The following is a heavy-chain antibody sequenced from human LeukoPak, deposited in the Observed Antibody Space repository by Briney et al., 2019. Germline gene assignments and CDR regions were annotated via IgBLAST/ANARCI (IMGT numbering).Heavy chain of an antibody. J-gene: IGHJ5*02. CDR2: IYTSGST. D-gene: IGHD1-14*01. CDR3: ARDGGSLPAFDP. Sequence: PSETLFLTCTVSGGSVSSYYWSWIRQPAGKGLEWIGRIYTSGSTDYNPSLKSRVTMSVGTSKNQFSLKLSSVTAADTAVYNCARDGGSLPAFDPWGQGTLVTVSS. V-gene: IGHV4-4*07. CDR1: GGSVSSYY.